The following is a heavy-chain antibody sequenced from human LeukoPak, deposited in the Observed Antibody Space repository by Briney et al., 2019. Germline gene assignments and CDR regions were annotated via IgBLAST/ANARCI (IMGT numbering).Heavy chain of an antibody. V-gene: IGHV3-9*01. Sequence: TGGSLRLSCAASGFTFDDYAMHWVRQAPGKGLEWVSGISWNSGSIGYADSVKGRFTISRDNAKNSLYLQMNSLRAEDTALYYCAKGGVVVADHFDYWGQGTLGTVCS. J-gene: IGHJ4*02. CDR2: ISWNSGSI. D-gene: IGHD2-15*01. CDR1: GFTFDDYA. CDR3: AKGGVVVADHFDY.